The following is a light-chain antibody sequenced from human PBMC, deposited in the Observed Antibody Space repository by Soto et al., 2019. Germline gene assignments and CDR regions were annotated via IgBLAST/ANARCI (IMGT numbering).Light chain of an antibody. Sequence: DIQMTQSPSSLSASVGDRVTITCRASQSISTYLNWYQQKPGKAPKLLIYGASSLQSGVPLRFSGSGSGTDFTLTINNLQPEDFATYYCQQSYSSRKSYTFGQGTKLDIK. CDR3: QQSYSSRKSYT. CDR2: GAS. J-gene: IGKJ2*01. CDR1: QSISTY. V-gene: IGKV1-39*01.